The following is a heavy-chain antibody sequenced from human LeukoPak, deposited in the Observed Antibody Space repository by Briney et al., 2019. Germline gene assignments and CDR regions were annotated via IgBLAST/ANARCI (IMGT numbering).Heavy chain of an antibody. CDR2: MYRGGST. CDR3: ARDGGAAAGY. V-gene: IGHV3-66*01. D-gene: IGHD6-13*01. CDR1: GFTFSNNY. J-gene: IGHJ4*02. Sequence: GGSLRLSCAASGFTFSNNYMSWVRQAPGKGLEWVSVMYRGGSTYYADAVQGRFTMSRDNSKNTLYLQMKSLRAEDTAVYYCARDGGAAAGYWGQGTLVTVSS.